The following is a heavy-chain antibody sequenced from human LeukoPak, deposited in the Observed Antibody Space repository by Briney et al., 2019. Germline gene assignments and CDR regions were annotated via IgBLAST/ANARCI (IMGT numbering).Heavy chain of an antibody. Sequence: PGGSLRLSCAASGFTFSSYAMGWVRQAPGKGLEWVPAISGSGGSTYYADSVKGRFTISRDNSKNTLCLQMNSLRAEDTAVYYCAKEIWPTVTTPGHTHFDYWGQGTLVTVSS. V-gene: IGHV3-23*01. CDR2: ISGSGGST. CDR3: AKEIWPTVTTPGHTHFDY. J-gene: IGHJ4*02. D-gene: IGHD4-17*01. CDR1: GFTFSSYA.